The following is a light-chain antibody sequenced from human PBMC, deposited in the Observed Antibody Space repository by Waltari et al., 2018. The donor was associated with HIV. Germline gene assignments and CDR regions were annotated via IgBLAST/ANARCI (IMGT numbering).Light chain of an antibody. Sequence: EIVLTQSPGTLSLSPGERASRSCRASQPVGSSYLAWYQQKFGQAPRLLIYGSSNRATGIPDRFSGSGSGTDFTLTINRLEPEDFAVYYCQQYDTSPYTFGQGTNLEIK. J-gene: IGKJ2*01. V-gene: IGKV3-20*01. CDR3: QQYDTSPYT. CDR1: QPVGSSY. CDR2: GSS.